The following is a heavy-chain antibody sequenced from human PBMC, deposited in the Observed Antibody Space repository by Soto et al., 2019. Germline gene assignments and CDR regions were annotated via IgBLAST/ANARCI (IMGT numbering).Heavy chain of an antibody. CDR3: ARQRPTWVPRVVLGYYYYGMDV. V-gene: IGHV4-39*01. D-gene: IGHD7-27*01. CDR1: GGSISSSSYY. J-gene: IGHJ6*02. CDR2: IYYSGST. Sequence: SETLSLTCTVSGGSISSSSYYWGWIRQPPGKGLEWIGSIYYSGSTYYNPSLKSRVTISVDTSKNQFSLKLSSVTAADTAVYYCARQRPTWVPRVVLGYYYYGMDVWGQGTTVTVSS.